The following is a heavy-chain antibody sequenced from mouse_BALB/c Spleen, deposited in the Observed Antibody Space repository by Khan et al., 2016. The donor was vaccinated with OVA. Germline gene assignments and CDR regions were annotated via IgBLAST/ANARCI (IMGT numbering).Heavy chain of an antibody. J-gene: IGHJ1*01. CDR2: INTHSGVP. Sequence: QIQLVQSGPELKKPGETVRISCKASGYTFTTAGMQWVQKMPGKGLKWIGWINTHSGVPKYAEDFKGRFAFSLETSASTASLQITNLKNEDRATYFGASGYGYGWYFDVWGAGTTVTVSS. D-gene: IGHD2-2*01. CDR3: ASGYGYGWYFDV. V-gene: IGHV9-4*02. CDR1: GYTFTTAG.